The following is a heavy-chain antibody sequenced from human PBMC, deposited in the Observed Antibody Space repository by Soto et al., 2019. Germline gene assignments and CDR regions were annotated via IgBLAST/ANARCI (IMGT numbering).Heavy chain of an antibody. Sequence: GGSLRLSCAASGFTFSSYSMNWVRQAPGKGLEWVSYISSSSSTIYYADSVKGRFTVSRDNAKNSLYLQMNSLRDEDTAVYYCARELYYDSSCCFDFWGQGTLVTVSS. V-gene: IGHV3-48*02. CDR1: GFTFSSYS. J-gene: IGHJ4*02. D-gene: IGHD3-22*01. CDR2: ISSSSSTI. CDR3: ARELYYDSSCCFDF.